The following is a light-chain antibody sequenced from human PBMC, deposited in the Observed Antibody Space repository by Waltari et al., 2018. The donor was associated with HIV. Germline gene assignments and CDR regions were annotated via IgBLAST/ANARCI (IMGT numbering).Light chain of an antibody. CDR2: EVN. CDR3: SSYTSSISLV. CDR1: SSDVGGYNY. J-gene: IGLJ2*01. V-gene: IGLV2-14*01. Sequence: QSALSQPASVSGSPGQSTAISCTGTSSDVGGYNYVSWYQQHPGKAPKLMIYEVNNRPSGVSSRFSGSKSGNTASLTISGLQAEDEADYYCSSYTSSISLVFGGWTKLTVL.